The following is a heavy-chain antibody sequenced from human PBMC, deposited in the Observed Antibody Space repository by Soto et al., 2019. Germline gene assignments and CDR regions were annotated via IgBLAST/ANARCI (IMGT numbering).Heavy chain of an antibody. CDR1: GYTFTTYA. J-gene: IGHJ4*02. V-gene: IGHV1-18*01. Sequence: QVPLVQSGADVKKPGASVKVSCKASGYTFTTYAISWVPQAPGQGLAWMGWISAYNGNTNYEQKAQGRVTMTTDTSTSTAYMELRSLRSDDTAVYYCARVGSSSWYGGEDWGQGTLLTVCS. CDR2: ISAYNGNT. D-gene: IGHD6-13*01. CDR3: ARVGSSSWYGGED.